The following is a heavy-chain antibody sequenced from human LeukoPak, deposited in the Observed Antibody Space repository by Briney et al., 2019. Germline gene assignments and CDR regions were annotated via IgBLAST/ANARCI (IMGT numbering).Heavy chain of an antibody. CDR2: IKSDGTIT. J-gene: IGHJ4*02. D-gene: IGHD4-17*01. CDR3: ARDPFYGDADLDS. V-gene: IGHV3-74*01. Sequence: GGSLRLSCAASGFTFSNYWMHWVRQAPGKGLVWVSRIKSDGTITSYADSVKGRFTTSRDSAKNTLYLQMNSLRAEDTAVYYCARDPFYGDADLDSWGQGTLVTVSS. CDR1: GFTFSNYW.